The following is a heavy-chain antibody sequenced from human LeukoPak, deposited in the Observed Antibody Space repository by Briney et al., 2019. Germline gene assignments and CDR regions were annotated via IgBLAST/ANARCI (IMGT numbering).Heavy chain of an antibody. CDR1: GFTFSSYW. Sequence: GGPLRLSCAASGFTFSSYWMHWVRQAPGKGLVWVSRINSDGSSTSYADSVKGRFTISRDNAKNTLYLQMNSLRAEDTAVYYCARGLGYCSGGSCYWSVLDYWGQGTLVTVSS. D-gene: IGHD2-15*01. J-gene: IGHJ4*02. CDR3: ARGLGYCSGGSCYWSVLDY. CDR2: INSDGSST. V-gene: IGHV3-74*01.